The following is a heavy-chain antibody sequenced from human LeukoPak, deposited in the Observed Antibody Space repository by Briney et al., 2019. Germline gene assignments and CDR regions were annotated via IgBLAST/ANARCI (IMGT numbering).Heavy chain of an antibody. Sequence: PSETLSLTCTVSGGSISTYYWSWIRQPPGKGLEWIGYIANNGGTYYNPSLKSRVTISVATSKSQFSLRLTSVTAADTAVYYCARNLRMYYYGSGGCYFDYWGQGALVTVSS. V-gene: IGHV4-4*09. CDR1: GGSISTYY. CDR2: IANNGGT. CDR3: ARNLRMYYYGSGGCYFDY. D-gene: IGHD3-22*01. J-gene: IGHJ4*02.